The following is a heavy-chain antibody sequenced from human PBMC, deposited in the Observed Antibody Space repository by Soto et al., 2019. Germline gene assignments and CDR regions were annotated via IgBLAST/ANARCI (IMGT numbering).Heavy chain of an antibody. CDR2: IYPGDSDT. V-gene: IGHV5-51*01. CDR3: ARDVGYCSGGSCQHYYYYGMDV. Sequence: PVEALKISCQASGYNFPTQWICWVRQMPGKGLEWMGIIYPGDSDTRYSPSFQGQVTISADKHISTAYLQWSSLKASDTAMYYCARDVGYCSGGSCQHYYYYGMDVWGQGTTVTVSS. CDR1: GYNFPTQW. D-gene: IGHD2-15*01. J-gene: IGHJ6*02.